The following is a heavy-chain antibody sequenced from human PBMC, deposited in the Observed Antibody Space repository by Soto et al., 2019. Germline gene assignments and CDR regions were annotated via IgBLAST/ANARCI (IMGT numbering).Heavy chain of an antibody. CDR3: ARGTREAYSSSWYWFDP. J-gene: IGHJ5*02. CDR2: INHSGST. V-gene: IGHV4-34*01. D-gene: IGHD6-13*01. Sequence: QVQLQQWGAGLLKPSETLSPTCAVYGGSFSGYYWSWIRQPPGKGLEWIGEINHSGSTNYNPSLKSRVTISVDTSKNQFSLKLSSVTAADTAVYYCARGTREAYSSSWYWFDPWGQGTLVTVSS. CDR1: GGSFSGYY.